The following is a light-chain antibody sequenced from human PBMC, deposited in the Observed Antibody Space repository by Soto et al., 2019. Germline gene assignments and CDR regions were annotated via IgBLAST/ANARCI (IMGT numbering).Light chain of an antibody. Sequence: EIGMTQSPATLSVSPGDTATLSCRASQSVSSNLAWYQQKPGQAPRLLIYGASTRATGIPARFSGSGSGTEFTLAISTLQSEDFAVYYCQQYKNWPPVTFGGGTKVDIK. V-gene: IGKV3D-15*01. CDR2: GAS. CDR1: QSVSSN. CDR3: QQYKNWPPVT. J-gene: IGKJ4*01.